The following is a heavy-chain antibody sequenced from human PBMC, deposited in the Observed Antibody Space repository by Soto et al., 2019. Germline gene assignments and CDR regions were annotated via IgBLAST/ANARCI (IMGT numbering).Heavy chain of an antibody. V-gene: IGHV1-2*02. CDR2: INPNTGGT. D-gene: IGHD2-15*01. Sequence: QVQLVQSGAEVKKPGASVKVSCKASGYTFTGYFVHWVRDVPGLGLEYLGWINPNTGGTDYAQKFQGRVTMTRDTSISTVFMDLKRLTSPDTAVYYCARVVSWAARDWFDPWGQGTLVTVSS. J-gene: IGHJ5*02. CDR1: GYTFTGYF. CDR3: ARVVSWAARDWFDP.